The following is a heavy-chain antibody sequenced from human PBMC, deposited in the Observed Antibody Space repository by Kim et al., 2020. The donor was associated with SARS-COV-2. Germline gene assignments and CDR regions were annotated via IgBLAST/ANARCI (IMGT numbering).Heavy chain of an antibody. CDR1: GGSISSGGYY. V-gene: IGHV4-31*03. CDR2: IYYSGST. CDR3: ARQGAGSSTSCYDCHYYGMDV. D-gene: IGHD2-2*01. Sequence: SETLSLTCTVSGGSISSGGYYWSWIRQHPGKGLEWIGYIYYSGSTYYNPSLKSRVTISVDTSKNQFSLKLSSVTAADTAVYYCARQGAGSSTSCYDCHYYGMDVWGQGTTVTVSS. J-gene: IGHJ6*02.